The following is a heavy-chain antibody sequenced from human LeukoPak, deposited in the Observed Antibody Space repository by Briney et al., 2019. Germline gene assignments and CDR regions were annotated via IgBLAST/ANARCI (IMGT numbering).Heavy chain of an antibody. CDR1: GGSFSGYY. CDR2: INHSGST. Sequence: SETLSLTCAVYGGSFSGYYWSWIRQPPGKGLEWIGEINHSGSTNYNPSLKSRVTISVDTSKNQFSLKLSSVTAADTAVYYCARGGGYDFWSGYYTPRYYFDYWGQGTLVTVSS. J-gene: IGHJ4*02. CDR3: ARGGGYDFWSGYYTPRYYFDY. D-gene: IGHD3-3*01. V-gene: IGHV4-34*01.